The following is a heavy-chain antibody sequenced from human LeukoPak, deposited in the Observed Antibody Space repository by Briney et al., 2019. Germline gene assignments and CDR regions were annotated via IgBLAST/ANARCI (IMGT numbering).Heavy chain of an antibody. CDR3: ARGDYYDSSALGYFDY. CDR2: IIPIFGTA. V-gene: IGHV1-69*05. Sequence: GASVKVSCKSSGGTFSSYAISWVRQAPGQGLEWMGGIIPIFGTANYAQKFQGRVTITTDESTSTAYMELSGLRSEDTAVYYCARGDYYDSSALGYFDYWGQGTLVTVSS. D-gene: IGHD3-22*01. CDR1: GGTFSSYA. J-gene: IGHJ4*02.